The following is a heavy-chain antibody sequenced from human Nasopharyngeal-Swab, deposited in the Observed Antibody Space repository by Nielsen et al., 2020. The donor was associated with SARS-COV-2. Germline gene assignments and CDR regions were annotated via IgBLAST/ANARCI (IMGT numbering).Heavy chain of an antibody. D-gene: IGHD3-3*01. V-gene: IGHV3-48*04. Sequence: GESLKISCAASGFAFTDYSMDWVCQAPGKGLEWVSYITSSSSTRYYADSVKGRLTVSRDNAKNSLYLQMNSLRAEDTAVYYCARAKRATIFGVVIMREFDYWGQGTLVTVSS. J-gene: IGHJ4*02. CDR2: ITSSSSTR. CDR1: GFAFTDYS. CDR3: ARAKRATIFGVVIMREFDY.